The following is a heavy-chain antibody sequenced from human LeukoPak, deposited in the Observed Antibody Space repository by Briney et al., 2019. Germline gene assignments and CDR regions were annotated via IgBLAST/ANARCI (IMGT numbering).Heavy chain of an antibody. CDR2: IYYSEST. Sequence: PSETLSLTCTVSGGSISSGGYYWSWIRQHPGKGLEWIGYIYYSESTYYNPSLKSRVTISVDTSKNQFSLKLSSVTAADTAVYYCARREEVGGDYYMDVWGKGTTVTVSS. CDR1: GGSISSGGYY. CDR3: ARREEVGGDYYMDV. V-gene: IGHV4-31*03. D-gene: IGHD2-15*01. J-gene: IGHJ6*03.